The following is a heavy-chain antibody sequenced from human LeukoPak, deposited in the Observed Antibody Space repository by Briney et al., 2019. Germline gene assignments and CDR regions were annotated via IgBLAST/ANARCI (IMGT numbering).Heavy chain of an antibody. CDR3: ARDYSGDFDY. J-gene: IGHJ4*02. V-gene: IGHV3-48*03. Sequence: LPGGSLRLSCAASGFTYSSYEMNWVRQAPGKGQEWVPYISSSGSTIYYADSVKGRFTISRDNAKNSLYLQMNSLRAEDTAVYYCARDYSGDFDYWGQGTLVTISS. CDR1: GFTYSSYE. D-gene: IGHD5-12*01. CDR2: ISSSGSTI.